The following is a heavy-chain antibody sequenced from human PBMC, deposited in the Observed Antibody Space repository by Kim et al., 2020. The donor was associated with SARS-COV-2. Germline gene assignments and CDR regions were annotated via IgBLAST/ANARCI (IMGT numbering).Heavy chain of an antibody. J-gene: IGHJ4*02. Sequence: DAYSLKGRFTISRDNSKSTLYLQMNSLRAEDTAVYYCARDYGDYYFDYWGQGTLVTVSS. CDR3: ARDYGDYYFDY. D-gene: IGHD4-17*01. V-gene: IGHV3-66*01.